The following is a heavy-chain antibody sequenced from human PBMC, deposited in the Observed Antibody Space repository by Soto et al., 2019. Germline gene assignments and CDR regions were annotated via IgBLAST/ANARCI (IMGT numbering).Heavy chain of an antibody. CDR3: AREYNTGWST. V-gene: IGHV6-1*01. D-gene: IGHD6-19*01. J-gene: IGHJ4*02. CDR1: GASVPTNSAA. Sequence: QVQLRQSGQDLGRPSQTPSLPCAISGASVPTNSAAWNWTRQSPSRGLGWLGRTYYGSKWYNEYALSVKSRITINPDTSKNQFSLQLNSVTPDDTAVYYCAREYNTGWSTWGQGTLVTVSS. CDR2: TYYGSKWYN.